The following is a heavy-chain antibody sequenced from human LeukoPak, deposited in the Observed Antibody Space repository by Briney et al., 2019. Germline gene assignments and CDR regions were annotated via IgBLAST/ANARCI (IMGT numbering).Heavy chain of an antibody. CDR3: AKDLAAALQYFDY. Sequence: PGRSLRLSCAASGFTFSSYGMHWVRQAPGKGLEWVAVISCDGSNKYYADSVKGRFTISRDNSKNTLYLQTNSLRAEDTAVYYCAKDLAAALQYFDYWGQGTLVTVSS. CDR1: GFTFSSYG. D-gene: IGHD6-13*01. CDR2: ISCDGSNK. V-gene: IGHV3-30*18. J-gene: IGHJ4*02.